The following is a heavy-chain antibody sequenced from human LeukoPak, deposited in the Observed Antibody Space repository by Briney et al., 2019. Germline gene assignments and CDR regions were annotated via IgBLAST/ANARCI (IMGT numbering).Heavy chain of an antibody. J-gene: IGHJ6*02. CDR1: GYTFTGYY. CDR2: INPNSGGT. CDR3: ARDPAWHDYRSSYYYYYGMDV. V-gene: IGHV1-2*02. Sequence: ASVKVSCKASGYTFTGYYMHWVRQAPGQGLEWMGWINPNSGGTNYAQKFQGRVTMTRDTSISTAYMELSRLRSDDTAVYYCARDPAWHDYRSSYYYYYGMDVWGQGTTVTVSS. D-gene: IGHD4-4*01.